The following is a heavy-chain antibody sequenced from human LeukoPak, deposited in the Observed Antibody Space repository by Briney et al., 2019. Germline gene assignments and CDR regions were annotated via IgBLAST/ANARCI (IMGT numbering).Heavy chain of an antibody. D-gene: IGHD5-12*01. J-gene: IGHJ4*02. V-gene: IGHV3-30*18. CDR3: AKDFLKFSGYDSPFDN. Sequence: GGSLRLSCVASGFTFSTYGMHWVRQAPGKGLEWAAVISYDGSNKYYADSVKGRFTISRDNSKNTLYLQMNSLRPEDTAVYYCAKDFLKFSGYDSPFDNWGQGTLVTVSS. CDR2: ISYDGSNK. CDR1: GFTFSTYG.